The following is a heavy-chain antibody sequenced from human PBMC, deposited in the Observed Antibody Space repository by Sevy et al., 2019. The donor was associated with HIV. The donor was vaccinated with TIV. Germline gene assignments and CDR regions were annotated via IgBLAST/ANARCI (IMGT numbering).Heavy chain of an antibody. CDR3: AKDLEQQLGPDY. Sequence: GGSLRLSCAASVFTFSSYDRSWVRQAPGKGLEWVSGISPTGGTTHYAESVKGRFIISRDNSKKTLFLQMNSLRAEDTALYYCAKDLEQQLGPDYWGQGTQVTVSS. CDR2: ISPTGGTT. V-gene: IGHV3-23*01. J-gene: IGHJ4*02. CDR1: VFTFSSYD. D-gene: IGHD6-13*01.